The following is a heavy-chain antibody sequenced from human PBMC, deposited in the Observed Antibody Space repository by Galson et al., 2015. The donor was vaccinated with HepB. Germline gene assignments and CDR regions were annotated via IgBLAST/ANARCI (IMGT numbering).Heavy chain of an antibody. CDR3: AKDRLGWEQTNWFDP. CDR1: GFTFSSYA. J-gene: IGHJ5*02. Sequence: SLRLSCAASGFTFSSYAMSWVRQAPGKGLEWVSAISGSGGSTYYADSVKGRFTISRDNSKNTLYLQMNSLRAEDTAVYYCAKDRLGWEQTNWFDPWGQGTLVTVSS. D-gene: IGHD1-26*01. V-gene: IGHV3-23*01. CDR2: ISGSGGST.